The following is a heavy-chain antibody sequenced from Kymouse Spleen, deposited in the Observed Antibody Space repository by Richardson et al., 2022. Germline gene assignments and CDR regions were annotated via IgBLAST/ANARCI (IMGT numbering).Heavy chain of an antibody. D-gene: IGHD3-10*01. J-gene: IGHJ6*02. CDR3: AKDHITMVRGVGGMDV. CDR1: GFTFSSYG. V-gene: IGHV3-30*18. CDR2: ISYDGSNK. Sequence: QVQLVESGGGVVQPGRSLRLSCAASGFTFSSYGMHWVRQAPGKGLEWVAVISYDGSNKYYADSVKGRFTISRDNSKNTLYLQMNSLRAEDTAVYYCAKDHITMVRGVGGMDVWGQGTTVTVSS.